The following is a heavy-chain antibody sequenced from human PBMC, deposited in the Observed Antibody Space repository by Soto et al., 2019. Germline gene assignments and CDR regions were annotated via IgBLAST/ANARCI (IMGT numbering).Heavy chain of an antibody. CDR1: GFTFSSYS. J-gene: IGHJ6*03. CDR3: ARAKLELRASYHYYMDV. CDR2: ISSSSSTI. V-gene: IGHV3-48*01. D-gene: IGHD1-7*01. Sequence: GGSLRLSCAASGFTFSSYSMNWVRQAPGKGLEWVSYISSSSSTIYYADSVKGRFTISRDNAKNSLYLQMNSLRAEDTAVYYCARAKLELRASYHYYMDVCGKGTTVTLSS.